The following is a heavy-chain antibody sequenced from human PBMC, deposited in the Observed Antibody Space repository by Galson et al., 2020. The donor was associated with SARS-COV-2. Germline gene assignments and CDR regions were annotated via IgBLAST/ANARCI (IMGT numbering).Heavy chain of an antibody. CDR3: ARVTPFEVPYLITMIVVVTPADY. V-gene: IGHV1-18*04. CDR2: IRAYNGNT. Sequence: ASVKVSCKASGYTLTSYGLRWVRQAPGQGLEWMGWIRAYNGNTNYAQKLQGRVTMTTDTSTSTAYMALRSLRSDDTAVYYCARVTPFEVPYLITMIVVVTPADYWGQGTLVTVS. CDR1: GYTLTSYG. J-gene: IGHJ4*02. D-gene: IGHD3-22*01.